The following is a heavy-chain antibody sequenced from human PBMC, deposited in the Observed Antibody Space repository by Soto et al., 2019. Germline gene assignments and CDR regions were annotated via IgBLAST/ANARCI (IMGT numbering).Heavy chain of an antibody. CDR2: ISWNSGSI. Sequence: GGSLRLSCTASGFTFDDYAMHWVRQAPGKGLEWVSGISWNSGSIDYADSVKGRFTISRDNAKNSLFLQMDSLRAEDKALYYCAKDGRGSSPYWGQGTLVTVSS. CDR3: AKDGRGSSPY. CDR1: GFTFDDYA. D-gene: IGHD3-16*01. J-gene: IGHJ4*02. V-gene: IGHV3-9*01.